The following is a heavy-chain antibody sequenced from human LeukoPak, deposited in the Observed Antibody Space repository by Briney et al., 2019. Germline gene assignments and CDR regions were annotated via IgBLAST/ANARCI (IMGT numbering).Heavy chain of an antibody. V-gene: IGHV4-59*01. CDR3: ARGAAGSYYFAY. CDR2: IYYSGST. J-gene: IGHJ4*02. Sequence: SETLSLTCAVYGGSFSGYYWSWIRQPPGKGLEWIGYIYYSGSTNYSPSLKSRVTISLDTSKNQFSLKLTSVTAADTAVYYCARGAAGSYYFAYWGQGTLVTVSS. CDR1: GGSFSGYY. D-gene: IGHD6-13*01.